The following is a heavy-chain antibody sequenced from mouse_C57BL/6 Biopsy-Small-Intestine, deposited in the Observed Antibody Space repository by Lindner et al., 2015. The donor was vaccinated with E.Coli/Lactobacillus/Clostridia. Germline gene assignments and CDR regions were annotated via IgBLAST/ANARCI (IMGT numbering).Heavy chain of an antibody. V-gene: IGHV1-39*01. CDR2: INPNYGTT. CDR3: ARHYAEGFAY. CDR1: GYSFTDYN. J-gene: IGHJ3*01. D-gene: IGHD1-1*01. Sequence: VQLQESGPDLVKPGASVKISCKASGYSFTDYNMNWVKQSSGKSLEWIGVINPNYGTTGYNQKFKGKATLTVDQSSSTAYMQLNSLTSEDSAVYYCARHYAEGFAYWGQGTLVTVSA.